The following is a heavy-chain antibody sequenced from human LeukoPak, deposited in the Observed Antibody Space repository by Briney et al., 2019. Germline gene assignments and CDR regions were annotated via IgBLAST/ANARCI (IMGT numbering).Heavy chain of an antibody. J-gene: IGHJ4*02. CDR2: IYYSGST. CDR3: ARGNSISWYYFDY. Sequence: SETLSLTCTVSGGSISSYYWSWIRQPPGKGLEWIGYIYYSGSTNYNPSLKSRVTISVDTSKNQFSLKLSSVTAADTAVYYCARGNSISWYYFDYWGQGTLVTVSS. CDR1: GGSISSYY. V-gene: IGHV4-59*01. D-gene: IGHD6-13*01.